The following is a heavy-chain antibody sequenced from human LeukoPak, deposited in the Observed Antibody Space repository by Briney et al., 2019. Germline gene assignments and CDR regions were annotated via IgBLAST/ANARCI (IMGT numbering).Heavy chain of an antibody. Sequence: ASVKVSCKASGYTFTNYGISWVRQATGQGLEWMGWMNPNSGNTGYAQKFQGRVTITRNTSISTAYMELSSLRSEDTAVYYCARGEVRDIVVVPAAIRPRSNAILSYYYYMDVWGKGTTVTISS. CDR2: MNPNSGNT. CDR3: ARGEVRDIVVVPAAIRPRSNAILSYYYYMDV. D-gene: IGHD2-2*02. CDR1: GYTFTNYG. V-gene: IGHV1-8*03. J-gene: IGHJ6*03.